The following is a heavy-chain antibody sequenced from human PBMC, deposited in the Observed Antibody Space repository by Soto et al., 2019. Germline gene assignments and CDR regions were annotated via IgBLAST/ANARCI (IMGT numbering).Heavy chain of an antibody. J-gene: IGHJ6*02. Sequence: SLRLSCAASGFTFSSYAMSWVRQAPGKGLEWVSAISGSGGSTYYADSVKGRFTISRDNSKNTLYLQMNSLRAEDTAVYYCAKGSPIAAAGEYGMDVWGQGTTVTVSS. CDR1: GFTFSSYA. V-gene: IGHV3-23*01. CDR3: AKGSPIAAAGEYGMDV. D-gene: IGHD6-13*01. CDR2: ISGSGGST.